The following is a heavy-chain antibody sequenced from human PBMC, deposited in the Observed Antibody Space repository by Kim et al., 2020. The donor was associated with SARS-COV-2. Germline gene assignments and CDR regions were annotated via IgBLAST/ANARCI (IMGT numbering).Heavy chain of an antibody. CDR3: ARDGYNWNYEAVSDY. V-gene: IGHV3-11*05. Sequence: DSVKGRFTISRDNAKNSLYLQMNSLRAEDTAVYYCARDGYNWNYEAVSDYWGQGTLVTVSS. J-gene: IGHJ4*02. D-gene: IGHD1-7*01.